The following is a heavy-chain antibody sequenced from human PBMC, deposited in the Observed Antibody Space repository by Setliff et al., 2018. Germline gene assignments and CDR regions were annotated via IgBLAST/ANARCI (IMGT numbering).Heavy chain of an antibody. J-gene: IGHJ2*01. CDR2: INHSGST. CDR3: ARNPDFLQYSFDL. CDR1: SGSFSGYY. Sequence: PSETLSLTCAVYSGSFSGYYWSWIRQPPGKGLEWIGEINHSGSTNYNPSLKSRVTISIDTSKSQFSLKLSSMTAADTALYYCARNPDFLQYSFDLWGRGTLVTVSS. D-gene: IGHD5-12*01. V-gene: IGHV4-34*01.